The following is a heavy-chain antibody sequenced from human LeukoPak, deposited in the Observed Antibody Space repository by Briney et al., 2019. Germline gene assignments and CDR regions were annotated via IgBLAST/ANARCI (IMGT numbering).Heavy chain of an antibody. CDR3: ARFSSWYLYYYYMDV. Sequence: PSETLSLTSTVYAASISSSSYYWGWIRQPPGKGLEWIGRIYYSGSTYYNPSLKSRVTISVHTSKNQFSLKLSSVTAADTAVYYCARFSSWYLYYYYMDVWGKGTTVTVSS. J-gene: IGHJ6*03. V-gene: IGHV4-39*07. CDR2: IYYSGST. CDR1: AASISSSSYY. D-gene: IGHD6-13*01.